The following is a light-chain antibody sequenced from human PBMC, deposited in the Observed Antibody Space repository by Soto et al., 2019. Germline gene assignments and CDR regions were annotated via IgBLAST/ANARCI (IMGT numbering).Light chain of an antibody. CDR2: GVR. CDR1: SNDIGAYNY. V-gene: IGLV2-14*01. Sequence: QSALTQPTSVSGSRGQSITISCTGNSNDIGAYNYVSWYQQHPGKAPRLLIHGVRNRPPGISSRFSASKSGLTASLTISGLLPEDEADYFCSSFTTTRLYVFGRGTKITVL. CDR3: SSFTTTRLYV. J-gene: IGLJ1*01.